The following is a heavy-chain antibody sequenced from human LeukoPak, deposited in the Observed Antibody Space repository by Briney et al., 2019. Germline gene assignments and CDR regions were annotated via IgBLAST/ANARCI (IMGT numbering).Heavy chain of an antibody. D-gene: IGHD6-13*01. CDR2: IRCDGSNK. Sequence: GGSLRLSCAASGFTFSSYGMHWVRQAPGKGLEWVAFIRCDGSNKYYADSVKGRFTISRDNSKNTLYLQMNSLRAEDTAVYYCAKEGPDSSSWYKGAKRYYFDYWGQGTLVTVSS. CDR3: AKEGPDSSSWYKGAKRYYFDY. CDR1: GFTFSSYG. V-gene: IGHV3-30*02. J-gene: IGHJ4*02.